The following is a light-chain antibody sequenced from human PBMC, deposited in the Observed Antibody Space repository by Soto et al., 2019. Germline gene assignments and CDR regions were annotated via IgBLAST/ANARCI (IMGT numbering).Light chain of an antibody. V-gene: IGKV1-5*03. CDR1: QSISSW. J-gene: IGKJ1*01. Sequence: DIQIAPSPSTLSASVGDRVTITCLASQSISSWLAWYQQKPGKAPNLLIYKASSLESGVPSRFSGSGSGTDFTLTISCLQSEDFATYYCQQYYSYPRTFGQGTKVDI. CDR2: KAS. CDR3: QQYYSYPRT.